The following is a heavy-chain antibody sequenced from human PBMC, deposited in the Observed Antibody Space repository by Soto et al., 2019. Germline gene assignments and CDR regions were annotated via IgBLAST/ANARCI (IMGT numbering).Heavy chain of an antibody. V-gene: IGHV1-69*02. D-gene: IGHD3-22*01. Sequence: QVQLVQSGAEVKKPGSSVKVSCKASGGTFSSYTISWVRQAPGQGLEWMGRIIPILGIANYAQKFQGRVTITADKSTSTAYMELSSLRSEDTAVYYCASVDSSGSLGDYYYYGMDVWGQGTTVTVSS. CDR2: IIPILGIA. CDR3: ASVDSSGSLGDYYYYGMDV. CDR1: GGTFSSYT. J-gene: IGHJ6*02.